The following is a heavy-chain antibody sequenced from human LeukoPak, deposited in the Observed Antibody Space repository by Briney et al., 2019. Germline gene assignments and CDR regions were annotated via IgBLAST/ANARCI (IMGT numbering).Heavy chain of an antibody. CDR2: IQAKAYGGAT. Sequence: GRSLRLSCSTSGFTFGDYAMSWVRQAPGKGLEWVGFIQAKAYGGATKYAASANGRFSISRGDSQSIANLQMNDLKTEDTAVYYCTRAPHPRCSSSGCYLDYWGQGTLVTVSS. V-gene: IGHV3-49*04. D-gene: IGHD2-2*01. J-gene: IGHJ4*02. CDR1: GFTFGDYA. CDR3: TRAPHPRCSSSGCYLDY.